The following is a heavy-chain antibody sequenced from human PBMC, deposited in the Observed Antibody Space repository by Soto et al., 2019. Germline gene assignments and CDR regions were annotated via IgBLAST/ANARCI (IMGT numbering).Heavy chain of an antibody. CDR3: ARYYPHYYSYYCMDV. V-gene: IGHV5-51*02. J-gene: IGHJ6*04. CDR1: GYSFTTYW. Sequence: GESLQISCKASGYSFTTYWTGWVRQMPGKGMEWVGFIYPGDSDTRYSPSFQGQVTISVDRSINTAYLQWSSLKASDTAMDYCARYYPHYYSYYCMDVWREGTTVTVSA. D-gene: IGHD3-10*01. CDR2: IYPGDSDT.